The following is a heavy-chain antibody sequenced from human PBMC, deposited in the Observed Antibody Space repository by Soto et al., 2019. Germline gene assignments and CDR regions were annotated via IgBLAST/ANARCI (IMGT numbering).Heavy chain of an antibody. Sequence: GGSLRLSCAASGFPFSSTDMTWVRQAPGKGLDWVSTIDGSGGTTYYADSVKGRFTISRDNSMNTVYLQMNSLRADDTALYYCAKNSGWFNTWGQGALVTVSS. CDR1: GFPFSSTD. J-gene: IGHJ5*02. V-gene: IGHV3-23*01. D-gene: IGHD3-10*01. CDR3: AKNSGWFNT. CDR2: IDGSGGTT.